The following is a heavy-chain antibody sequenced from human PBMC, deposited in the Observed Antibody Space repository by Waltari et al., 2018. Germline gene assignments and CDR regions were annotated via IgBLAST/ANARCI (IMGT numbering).Heavy chain of an antibody. CDR1: GYTFTSYY. J-gene: IGHJ4*02. CDR3: ARGAGSILDY. CDR2: INPSGGTT. Sequence: QVQVVQSGAEVKKPGASVKLSCKASGYTFTSYYIHWVRQAPGQRLEWMGIINPSGGTTGYAQKFRGRVTVTRDTSTSTVYMELKSLRSEDTAVYYCARGAGSILDYWGQGTLVTVSS. V-gene: IGHV1-46*01. D-gene: IGHD6-6*01.